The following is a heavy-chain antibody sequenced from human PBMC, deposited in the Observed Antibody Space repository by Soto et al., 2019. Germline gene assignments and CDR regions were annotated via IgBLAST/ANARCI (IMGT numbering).Heavy chain of an antibody. CDR2: IYSGGST. CDR3: ASSYGDYGNAFDI. Sequence: GGSLRLSCAASGFTVSSNYMSWVRQAPGKGLEWVSVIYSGGSTYYADSVKGRFTISRDNSKNTLYLQMNSLRAEDTAVYYCASSYGDYGNAFDIWGQGTMVTVSS. J-gene: IGHJ3*02. V-gene: IGHV3-66*01. D-gene: IGHD4-17*01. CDR1: GFTVSSNY.